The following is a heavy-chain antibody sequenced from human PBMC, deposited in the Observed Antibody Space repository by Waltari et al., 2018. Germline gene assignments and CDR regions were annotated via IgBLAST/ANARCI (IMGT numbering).Heavy chain of an antibody. V-gene: IGHV1-69-2*01. CDR1: GYTFTDYY. D-gene: IGHD2-8*02. Sequence: EVQLVQSGAEVKKPGATVKISCKVSGYTFTDYYMHWVQQAPGKGLEWMGLVDPEDGETIYAEKFQGRVTITADTSTDTAYMELSSLRSEDTAVYYCATADSTGGVCYHNWFDPWGQGTLVTVSS. CDR3: ATADSTGGVCYHNWFDP. J-gene: IGHJ5*02. CDR2: VDPEDGET.